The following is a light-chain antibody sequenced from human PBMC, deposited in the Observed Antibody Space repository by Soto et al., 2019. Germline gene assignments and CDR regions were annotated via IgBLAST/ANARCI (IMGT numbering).Light chain of an antibody. Sequence: EIVLTQSPATLSLSPGERATLSCRASQSVSSNLAWYQQKSGQAPRLLIYDASDRATGTPARFSGSGSGTDFTLTISSLQPEDFAIYYCQQRSYWPPKITFGQGTRLEI. V-gene: IGKV3-11*01. J-gene: IGKJ5*01. CDR2: DAS. CDR1: QSVSSN. CDR3: QQRSYWPPKIT.